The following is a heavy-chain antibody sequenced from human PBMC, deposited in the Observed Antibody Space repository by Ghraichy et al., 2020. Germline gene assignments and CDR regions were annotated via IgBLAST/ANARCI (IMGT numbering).Heavy chain of an antibody. CDR1: SGSISRSDYV. CDR3: AKGFGFSVGASDY. CDR2: ISVTGGST. D-gene: IGHD1-26*01. Sequence: LSLTCTVSSGSISRSDYVWGWIRQPPGKGLEWVSTISVTGGSTYYADSVKGRFTISRDNSKNTLYLQMKSLRAEDTALYYCAKGFGFSVGASDYWGQGTLVTVSS. V-gene: IGHV3-23*01. J-gene: IGHJ4*02.